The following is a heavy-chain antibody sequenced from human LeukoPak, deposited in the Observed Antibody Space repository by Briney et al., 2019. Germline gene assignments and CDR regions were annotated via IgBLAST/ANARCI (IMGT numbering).Heavy chain of an antibody. CDR1: GCTSSDYY. Sequence: VGSLRHSCAASGCTSSDYYMCSMRQSPGERVEWVSYISISGSTIYYADSVKGRFTISRDNAKNSLYLQMNSLRAEDTAVYYCARDLGTRRYYYYYMDVWGKGPTVTVSS. CDR2: ISISGSTI. CDR3: ARDLGTRRYYYYYMDV. V-gene: IGHV3-11*04. J-gene: IGHJ6*03.